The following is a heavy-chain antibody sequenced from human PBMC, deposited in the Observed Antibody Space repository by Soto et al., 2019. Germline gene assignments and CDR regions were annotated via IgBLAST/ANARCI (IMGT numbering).Heavy chain of an antibody. CDR3: ARISSYGTPVDY. D-gene: IGHD5-18*01. CDR1: GGTFSSYA. J-gene: IGHJ4*02. CDR2: IIPISGTA. V-gene: IGHV1-69*06. Sequence: SVKVSCKASGGTFSSYAISWVRQAPGQGLEWMGGIIPISGTANYAQKFQGRVTITADKSTSTAYMELSSLRSEDTAVYYCARISSYGTPVDYWGQGTLVTVSS.